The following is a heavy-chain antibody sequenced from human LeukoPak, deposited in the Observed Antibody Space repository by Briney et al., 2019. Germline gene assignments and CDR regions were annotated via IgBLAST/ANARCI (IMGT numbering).Heavy chain of an antibody. Sequence: GGPLRLSCAASGFPFCSYGMHWVRPAPGKGLEWVAFIRYDGSNKYYADSVKGRFTISRDNSKNTLYLQMNSLRAEDTAVYYCAKDQGYSYGIDYWGQGTLVTVSS. J-gene: IGHJ4*02. CDR2: IRYDGSNK. D-gene: IGHD5-18*01. V-gene: IGHV3-30*02. CDR1: GFPFCSYG. CDR3: AKDQGYSYGIDY.